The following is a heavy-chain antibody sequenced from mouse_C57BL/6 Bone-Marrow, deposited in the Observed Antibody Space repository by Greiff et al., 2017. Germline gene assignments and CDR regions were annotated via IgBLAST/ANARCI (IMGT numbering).Heavy chain of an antibody. D-gene: IGHD3-2*02. Sequence: EVQLVESGGGLVKPGGSLKLSCAASGFTFSSYTMSWVRQTPEKRLEWVATISGGGGNTYYPDSVKGRFTIARDNAKNTLYLQLSSLRSEDTALDYCASLDSSGYVAWFAYWGQGTLVTVSA. J-gene: IGHJ3*01. CDR1: GFTFSSYT. CDR3: ASLDSSGYVAWFAY. CDR2: ISGGGGNT. V-gene: IGHV5-9*01.